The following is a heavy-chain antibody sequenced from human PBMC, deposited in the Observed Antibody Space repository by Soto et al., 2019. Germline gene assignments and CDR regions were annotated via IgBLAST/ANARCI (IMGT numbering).Heavy chain of an antibody. V-gene: IGHV4-39*01. CDR3: ASLFGELLFGPYYYYGMDV. D-gene: IGHD3-10*02. Sequence: SETLSLTCTVSGGSISSSSYYWGWIRQPPGKGLEWIGSIYYSGSTYYNPSLKSRVTISVDTSKNQFSLKLSSVTAADTAVYYCASLFGELLFGPYYYYGMDVWGQGTTVTVSS. CDR1: GGSISSSSYY. J-gene: IGHJ6*02. CDR2: IYYSGST.